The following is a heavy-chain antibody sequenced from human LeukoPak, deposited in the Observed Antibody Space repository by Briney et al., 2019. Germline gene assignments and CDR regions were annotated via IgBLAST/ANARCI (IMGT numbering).Heavy chain of an antibody. J-gene: IGHJ4*02. CDR3: AKYSHDSSGSYDY. CDR1: GFTVSSNS. Sequence: GGSLRLSCTVSGFTVSSNSMSWVRQAPGKGLEWVSFIYSGTIHYSDSVKGRFTISRDNSENTLYLQMNSLRAEDTAVYYCAKYSHDSSGSYDYWGQGTLVTVSS. CDR2: IYSGTI. V-gene: IGHV3-53*01. D-gene: IGHD3-22*01.